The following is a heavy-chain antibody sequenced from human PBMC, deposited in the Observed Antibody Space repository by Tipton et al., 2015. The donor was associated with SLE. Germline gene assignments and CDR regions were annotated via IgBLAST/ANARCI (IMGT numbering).Heavy chain of an antibody. J-gene: IGHJ4*02. D-gene: IGHD6-19*01. CDR1: GGSISSSSYY. V-gene: IGHV4-39*07. CDR2: IYYSGST. CDR3: ARGDSSQEFDY. Sequence: TLSLTCTVSGGSISSSSYYWGWIRQPPGKGLEWIGSIYYSGSTYYNPSLKSRVTISVDTSKNQFSLKLSSVTAADTAVYYCARGDSSQEFDYWGQGALVTVSS.